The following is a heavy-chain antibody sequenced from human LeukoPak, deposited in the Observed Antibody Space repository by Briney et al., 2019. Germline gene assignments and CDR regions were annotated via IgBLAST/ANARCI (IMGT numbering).Heavy chain of an antibody. CDR1: GGSISSSSYY. V-gene: IGHV4-39*07. CDR3: ARDYYGSGSYYKPAFDY. Sequence: SETLSLTCTVSGGSISSSSYYWGWIRQPPGKGLEWIGSIYYSGSTYYNPSLKSRVTISVDTSKNQFSLKLSSVTAADTAVYYCARDYYGSGSYYKPAFDYWGQGTLVTVSS. D-gene: IGHD3-10*01. J-gene: IGHJ4*02. CDR2: IYYSGST.